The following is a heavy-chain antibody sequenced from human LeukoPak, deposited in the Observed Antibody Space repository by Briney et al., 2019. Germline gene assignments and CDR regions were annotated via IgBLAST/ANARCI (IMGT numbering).Heavy chain of an antibody. CDR2: ISSSSSYI. V-gene: IGHV3-21*01. CDR3: AKLPKLYGGDFDY. CDR1: GFTFSSYS. Sequence: KPGGSLRLSCAASGFTFSSYSMNWVRQAPGKGLEWVSSISSSSSYIYYADSVKGRFTISRDNAKNSLYLQMNSLRAEDTAVYYCAKLPKLYGGDFDYWGQGTLVTVSS. D-gene: IGHD2/OR15-2a*01. J-gene: IGHJ4*02.